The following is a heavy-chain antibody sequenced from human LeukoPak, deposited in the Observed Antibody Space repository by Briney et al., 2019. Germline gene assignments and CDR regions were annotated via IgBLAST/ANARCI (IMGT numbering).Heavy chain of an antibody. V-gene: IGHV4-39*07. CDR3: ARDGITGTTYY. CDR1: GGSISSSSYY. D-gene: IGHD1-7*01. J-gene: IGHJ4*02. CDR2: IYHSGST. Sequence: SETLSLTCTVSGGSISSSSYYWGWIRQPPGKGLEWIGSIYHSGSTYYNPSLKSRVTISVDTSKNQFSLKLSSVTAADTAVYYCARDGITGTTYYWGQGTLVTVSS.